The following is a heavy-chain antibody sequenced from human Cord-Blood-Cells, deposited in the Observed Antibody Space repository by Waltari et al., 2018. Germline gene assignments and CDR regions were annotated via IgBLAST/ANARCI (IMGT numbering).Heavy chain of an antibody. CDR3: ARLSAEYQLLLVGYHYYYMDV. Sequence: EVQLVQSGAEVKKPGESLKISCKGSGYSFTSYWIGWVRQMPGKGLEWMGIIYPGDSDTRYSPSFQGQVTISADKSISTAYLQWSSLKASDTAMYYCARLSAEYQLLLVGYHYYYMDVWGKGTTVTVSS. D-gene: IGHD2-2*01. V-gene: IGHV5-51*01. CDR2: IYPGDSDT. J-gene: IGHJ6*03. CDR1: GYSFTSYW.